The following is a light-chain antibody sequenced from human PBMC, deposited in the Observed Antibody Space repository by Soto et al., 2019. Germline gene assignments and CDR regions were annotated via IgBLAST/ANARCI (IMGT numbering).Light chain of an antibody. CDR1: QSVSSN. Sequence: IVMTQSPAAMSVSPGEGATLSCRASQSVSSNLAWYQQKPGQAPRRHVYGASTRATVIPARFIGSGYGTDFTLAISSLQSEDFAGYHCQQYNNWPLTFGGGTKVEIK. V-gene: IGKV3-15*01. CDR2: GAS. CDR3: QQYNNWPLT. J-gene: IGKJ4*01.